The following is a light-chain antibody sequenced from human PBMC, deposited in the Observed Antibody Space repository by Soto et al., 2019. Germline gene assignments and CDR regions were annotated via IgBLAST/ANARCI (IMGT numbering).Light chain of an antibody. V-gene: IGKV1-5*01. CDR2: DAS. CDR1: QSISSW. J-gene: IGKJ5*01. Sequence: IQMNQSPSTLSASVGDRVTITCRASQSISSWLAWYQQKPGKAPNLLIYDASSLESGVPSRFSGSGSGTEFTLTISSLQPDDFATYYCQQYNSYPITFGQGTRLAI. CDR3: QQYNSYPIT.